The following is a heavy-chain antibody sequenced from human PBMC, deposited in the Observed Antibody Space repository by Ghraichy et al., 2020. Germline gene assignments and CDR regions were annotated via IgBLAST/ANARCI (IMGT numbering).Heavy chain of an antibody. CDR2: ISWNSGSI. J-gene: IGHJ6*02. V-gene: IGHV3-9*01. CDR1: GFTFNDYA. Sequence: GGSLRLSCAASGFTFNDYAMHWVRQAPGKGLECVSGISWNSGSIGYADSVKGRFTISRDNAKNSLYLQMNSLRAEDTALYYCAKDYCSSTSCPYYYYGMDVWGQGTTVTVSS. D-gene: IGHD2-2*01. CDR3: AKDYCSSTSCPYYYYGMDV.